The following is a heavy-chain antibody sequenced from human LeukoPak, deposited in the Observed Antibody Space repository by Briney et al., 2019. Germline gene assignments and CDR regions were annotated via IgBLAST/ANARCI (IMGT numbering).Heavy chain of an antibody. CDR1: GYTFTGYY. CDR2: INPNSGGT. D-gene: IGHD1-26*01. V-gene: IGHV1-2*02. J-gene: IGHJ4*02. CDR3: ARDGGSYSLYFDY. Sequence: GASVKVSCKASGYTFTGYYMHWVRQAPGQGLEWMGWINPNSGGTNYAQKFQGRVTMTRDTSISTAYMELSRLRSDDTAVYYCARDGGSYSLYFDYWGQGTLVTVSS.